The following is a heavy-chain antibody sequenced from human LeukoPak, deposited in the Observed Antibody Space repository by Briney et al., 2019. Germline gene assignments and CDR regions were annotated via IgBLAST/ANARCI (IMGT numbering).Heavy chain of an antibody. D-gene: IGHD2-15*01. CDR1: GGSFSGYY. Sequence: SETLSLTCAVYGGSFSGYYWSWIRQPPGKGLEWIGSIYYSGSTYYNPSLKSRVTISVDTSKNQFSLKLSSVTAADTAVYYCARREKCSGGSCYSDDYWGQGTLVTVSS. CDR2: IYYSGST. J-gene: IGHJ4*02. V-gene: IGHV4-34*01. CDR3: ARREKCSGGSCYSDDY.